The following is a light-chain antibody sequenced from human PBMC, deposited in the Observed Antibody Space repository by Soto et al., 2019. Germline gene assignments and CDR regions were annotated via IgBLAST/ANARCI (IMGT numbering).Light chain of an antibody. CDR2: AAS. V-gene: IGKV1-27*01. Sequence: DIQMTQSPSSLSASVGDRVTITCRASQGISNYLAWYQQKPEKVPKLLIYAASTLQSGVSSRFSGSGSGTDFTLTISSLQAEDVATYYCQKYNSASFTFGPGTKVDIK. J-gene: IGKJ3*01. CDR3: QKYNSASFT. CDR1: QGISNY.